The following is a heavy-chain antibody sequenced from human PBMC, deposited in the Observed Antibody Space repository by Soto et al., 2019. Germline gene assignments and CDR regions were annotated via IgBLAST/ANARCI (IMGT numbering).Heavy chain of an antibody. CDR3: ARGHDSSVPSGY. Sequence: PVGSLRLSCAASGFTFSSYGMHWVRQAPGKGLEWVAVIWYDGSNKYYADSVKGRFTISRDNSKNALYLQMNSLRAEDTAVYYCARGHDSSVPSGYCGQRTLVTVSS. CDR1: GFTFSSYG. D-gene: IGHD3-22*01. V-gene: IGHV3-33*01. CDR2: IWYDGSNK. J-gene: IGHJ4*02.